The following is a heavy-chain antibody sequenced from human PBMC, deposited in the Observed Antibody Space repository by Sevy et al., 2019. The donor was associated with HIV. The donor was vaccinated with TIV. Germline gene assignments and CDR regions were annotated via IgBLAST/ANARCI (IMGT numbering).Heavy chain of an antibody. D-gene: IGHD3-22*01. J-gene: IGHJ4*02. CDR1: GYTLTELS. CDR2: FDPEDGET. V-gene: IGHV1-24*01. CDR3: ATTKDYYDSSGCPFDY. Sequence: ASVKVSCKVSGYTLTELSMHWVRQAPGKGLEWMGSFDPEDGETIYEQKFQGRVTMTEETSADTAYMELSSLRSEDTAVYFCATTKDYYDSSGCPFDYWGQGTLVTVSS.